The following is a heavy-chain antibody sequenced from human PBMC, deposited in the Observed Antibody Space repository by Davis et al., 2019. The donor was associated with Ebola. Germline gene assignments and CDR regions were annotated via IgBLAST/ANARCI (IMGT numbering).Heavy chain of an antibody. Sequence: GESLKISCKGSGYSFTSYWIGWVRQMPGKGLEWMGIIYPGDSDTRYSPSFQGQVTISADKSISTAYLQWSSPKASDTAMYYCARLSHYDFWRTYGMDVWGQGTTVTVSS. J-gene: IGHJ6*02. CDR3: ARLSHYDFWRTYGMDV. CDR1: GYSFTSYW. V-gene: IGHV5-51*01. D-gene: IGHD3-3*01. CDR2: IYPGDSDT.